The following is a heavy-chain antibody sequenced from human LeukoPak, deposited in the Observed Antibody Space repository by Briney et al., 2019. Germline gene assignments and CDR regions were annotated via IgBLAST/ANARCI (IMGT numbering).Heavy chain of an antibody. Sequence: GGSLRLSCAASGCTFKSYTMHWVRNAPGTGLEWVSDISSRSSTKYYADSMNGRFTISRDNAENSLFLQMHSLRAEGTAIYYCARGGYGGHSFYYWGQGTLVIVSS. V-gene: IGHV3-48*01. J-gene: IGHJ4*02. D-gene: IGHD4-23*01. CDR1: GCTFKSYT. CDR2: ISSRSSTK. CDR3: ARGGYGGHSFYY.